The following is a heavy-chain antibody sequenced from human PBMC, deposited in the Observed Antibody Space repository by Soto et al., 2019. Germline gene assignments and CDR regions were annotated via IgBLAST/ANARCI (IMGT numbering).Heavy chain of an antibody. V-gene: IGHV2-5*02. J-gene: IGHJ4*02. CDR1: GFSLSTSGVR. Sequence: QITLKESGPTLVKPTQTLTLTCTFSGFSLSTSGVRVGWIPQPPGKALDWLALIYWDDDNRYSPSLKSRLTITTDTAKNQVVVTMTGMDPADTATYYCAHRQRAVAPFDCWGQGTLVTVSS. CDR2: IYWDDDN. D-gene: IGHD6-19*01. CDR3: AHRQRAVAPFDC.